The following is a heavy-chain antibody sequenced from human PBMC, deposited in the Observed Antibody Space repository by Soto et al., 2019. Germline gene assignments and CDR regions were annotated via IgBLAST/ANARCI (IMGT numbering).Heavy chain of an antibody. J-gene: IGHJ4*02. V-gene: IGHV3-11*01. CDR3: ARQQYYYDSSGYEY. CDR1: GFTFSDYY. Sequence: GGSLRLSCAASGFTFSDYYMSWVRQAPGKGLEWVSYISSSGSTIYYADSVKGRFTISRDNAKNSLYLQMNSLRAEDTAVYYCARQQYYYDSSGYEYWGQGTLVTVSS. D-gene: IGHD3-22*01. CDR2: ISSSGSTI.